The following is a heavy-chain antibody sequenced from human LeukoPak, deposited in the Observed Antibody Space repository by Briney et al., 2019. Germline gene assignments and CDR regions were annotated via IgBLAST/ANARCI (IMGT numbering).Heavy chain of an antibody. CDR1: VYTFTVYY. CDR2: INPNSGGT. D-gene: IGHD2-15*01. CDR3: AREDRDIVVVIAATIDY. Sequence: ASVTVSFKASVYTFTVYYMHWVRQAPGQGLEWMGWINPNSGGTNYAQKFQGRVTMTRDTSISTAYMELSRLRSDDTAVYYCAREDRDIVVVIAATIDYWGQGTLVTVSS. J-gene: IGHJ4*02. V-gene: IGHV1-2*02.